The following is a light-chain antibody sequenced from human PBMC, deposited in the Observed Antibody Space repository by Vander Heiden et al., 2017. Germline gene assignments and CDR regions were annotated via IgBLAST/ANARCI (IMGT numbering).Light chain of an antibody. J-gene: IGKJ1*01. Sequence: IQLTRSPSSLSASVGDRVTITCRASQGISSYLAWYQQKPGKAPKLLIYAASSLQSGVPSRFSGSGSGTEFTLTISSLQPEDFATYYCQQVNNYPRTFGQGTKVEFK. CDR2: AAS. CDR1: QGISSY. V-gene: IGKV1-9*01. CDR3: QQVNNYPRT.